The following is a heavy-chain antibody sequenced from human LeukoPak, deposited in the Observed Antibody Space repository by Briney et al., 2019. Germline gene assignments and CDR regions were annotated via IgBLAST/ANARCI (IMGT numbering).Heavy chain of an antibody. V-gene: IGHV3-23*01. CDR3: AKPAMVRGVILDYYYYYYMDV. J-gene: IGHJ6*03. CDR2: ISGSGGST. D-gene: IGHD3-10*01. CDR1: GFTFSSYG. Sequence: PGGSLRLSCAASGFTFSSYGMSWVRQAPGKGLEWVSAISGSGGSTYYADSVKGRFTISRDNSENTLYLQMNSLRAEDTAVYYCAKPAMVRGVILDYYYYYYMDVWGKGTTVTISS.